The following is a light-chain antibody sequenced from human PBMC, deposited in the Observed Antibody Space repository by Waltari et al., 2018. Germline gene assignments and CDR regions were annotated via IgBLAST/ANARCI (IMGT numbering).Light chain of an antibody. CDR3: QSFDASLGYV. Sequence: QSVLTQPPSMSGAPGQRVTISCTGSRPNTGAHYDRPWYQPLPDTPPKPPIHANTKRPSEVPDRFSASKSGTSAFLAIAGLQPEDEADYYCQSFDASLGYVFGTGTRVTVL. J-gene: IGLJ1*01. CDR1: RPNTGAHYD. V-gene: IGLV1-40*01. CDR2: ANT.